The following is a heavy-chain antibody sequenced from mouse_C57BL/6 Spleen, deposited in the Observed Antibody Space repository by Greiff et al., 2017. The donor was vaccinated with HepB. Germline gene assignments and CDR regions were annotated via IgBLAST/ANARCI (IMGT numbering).Heavy chain of an antibody. D-gene: IGHD1-1*01. Sequence: EVQRVESGPELVKPGASVKISCKASGYSFTDYNMNWVKQSNGKGLEWIGVINPNYGTTSYNQKFKGKATLTVDQSSSTAYMQLNSLTSEDSAVYYCARTFYYYGPYYFDYWGQGTTLTVSS. CDR2: INPNYGTT. V-gene: IGHV1-39*01. CDR3: ARTFYYYGPYYFDY. CDR1: GYSFTDYN. J-gene: IGHJ2*01.